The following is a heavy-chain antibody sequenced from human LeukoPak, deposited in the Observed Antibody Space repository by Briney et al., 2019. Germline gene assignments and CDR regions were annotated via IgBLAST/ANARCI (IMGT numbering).Heavy chain of an antibody. CDR1: GFTVSSNY. CDR2: IYSGGST. Sequence: GGSLRLSCAASGFTVSSNYMSWVRQAPGKGLEWVSVIYSGGSTYYADSAKGRFTISRDNSKNTLYLQMNSLRAEDTAVYYCARDPYSSSWFIFDYWGQGTLVTVPS. V-gene: IGHV3-53*05. D-gene: IGHD6-13*01. CDR3: ARDPYSSSWFIFDY. J-gene: IGHJ4*02.